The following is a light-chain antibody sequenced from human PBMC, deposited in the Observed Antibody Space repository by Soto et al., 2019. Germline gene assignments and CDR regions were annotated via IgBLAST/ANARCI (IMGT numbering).Light chain of an antibody. J-gene: IGLJ1*01. Sequence: QSVLTQPASVSGSPGQSITISYTGASSDVGGYNYVSWYQQHPAKAPTLIIYEVHNRPSGVSNRFSGSKSGNTASLTISGLQAEDEADYYCSSYTTSNTFVFGVGTKVTVL. CDR2: EVH. CDR1: SSDVGGYNY. V-gene: IGLV2-14*01. CDR3: SSYTTSNTFV.